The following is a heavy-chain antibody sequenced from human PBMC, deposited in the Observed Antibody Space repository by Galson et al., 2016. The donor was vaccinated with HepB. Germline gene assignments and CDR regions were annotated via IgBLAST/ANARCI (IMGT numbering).Heavy chain of an antibody. CDR1: GFTFSTYA. D-gene: IGHD3-9*01. Sequence: SLRLSCAASGFTFSTYAMSWVRRAPGKGLEWVSDMNGSGGSAYYADAVKGRFTISRDNSKNTLYLQMNSLRVDDTAVYYCARERYFYPNVYFDYGGQGALVTVSS. CDR2: MNGSGGSA. V-gene: IGHV3-23*01. J-gene: IGHJ4*02. CDR3: ARERYFYPNVYFDY.